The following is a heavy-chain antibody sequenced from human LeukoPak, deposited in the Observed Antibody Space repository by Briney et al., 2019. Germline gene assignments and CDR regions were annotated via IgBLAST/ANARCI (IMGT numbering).Heavy chain of an antibody. V-gene: IGHV3-30*04. J-gene: IGHJ4*02. Sequence: GGSLRLSCAASGFTFSSYAMHWVRQAPGKGLEWVTGISYDGSNKYYADSMKGRFTISRDNSKNTLYLQMNSLRAEDTAVYYCARRTRASSGYYYGPVFDYWGQGTLVTVSS. CDR2: ISYDGSNK. CDR3: ARRTRASSGYYYGPVFDY. CDR1: GFTFSSYA. D-gene: IGHD3-22*01.